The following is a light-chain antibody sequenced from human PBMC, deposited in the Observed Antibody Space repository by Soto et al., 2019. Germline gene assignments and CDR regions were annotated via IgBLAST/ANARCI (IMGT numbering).Light chain of an antibody. CDR1: QGIRND. J-gene: IGKJ5*01. Sequence: DIQMTQSPPSLSASVGDRVTITCRASQGIRNDLAWYQQKPGKAPKRLIYAASSLQSGVPSRFSGSGSGTEFTLTISSLQPEDFATYYCLQHNNYPPITFGQGTRLEIK. CDR3: LQHNNYPPIT. CDR2: AAS. V-gene: IGKV1-17*01.